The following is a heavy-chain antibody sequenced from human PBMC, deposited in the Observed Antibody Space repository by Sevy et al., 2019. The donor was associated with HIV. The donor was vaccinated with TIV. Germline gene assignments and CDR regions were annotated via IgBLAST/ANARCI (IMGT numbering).Heavy chain of an antibody. CDR2: IIPILGIA. J-gene: IGHJ4*02. CDR1: GGTFSSYA. D-gene: IGHD3-22*01. V-gene: IGHV1-69*04. Sequence: ASVKVSCKASGGTFSSYAISWVRQAPGQGLEWMGRIIPILGIANYAQKFQGRVTITADKSTSTAYMELSSLRSEDTAVYYCARGRDKNLYYYDSSGYYPFDYWGQGTLVTVSS. CDR3: ARGRDKNLYYYDSSGYYPFDY.